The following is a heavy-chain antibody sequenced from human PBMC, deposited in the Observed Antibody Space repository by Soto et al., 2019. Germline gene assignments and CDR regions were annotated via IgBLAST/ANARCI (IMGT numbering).Heavy chain of an antibody. CDR1: GGSISSYY. Sequence: SETLSLTCTVSGGSISSYYWSWIRQPPGKGLEWIGYIYYSGSTNYNPTLKSRVTISVDTSKNQFSLKLSSVTAADTAVYYCARTLSGYDLNWGQGTLVTVSS. CDR2: IYYSGST. CDR3: ARTLSGYDLN. J-gene: IGHJ4*02. V-gene: IGHV4-59*01. D-gene: IGHD5-12*01.